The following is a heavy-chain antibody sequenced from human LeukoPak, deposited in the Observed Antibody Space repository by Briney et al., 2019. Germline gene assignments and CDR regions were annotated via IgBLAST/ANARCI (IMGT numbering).Heavy chain of an antibody. CDR1: GGSFSGYY. D-gene: IGHD6-19*01. V-gene: IGHV4-34*01. J-gene: IGHJ4*02. CDR3: ARVGKQWLVHL. CDR2: INHSGST. Sequence: SETLSLTCAVYGGSFSGYYWSWIRQPPGKGLEWIGEINHSGSTNYNPSPKSRVTISVDTSKNQFSLKLSSVTAADTAVYYCARVGKQWLVHLWGQGTLVTVSS.